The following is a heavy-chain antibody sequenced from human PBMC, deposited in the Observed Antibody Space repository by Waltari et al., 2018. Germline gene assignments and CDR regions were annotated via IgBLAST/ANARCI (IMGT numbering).Heavy chain of an antibody. CDR3: ARVLVEDTTGTDY. CDR1: GYTFTGYY. CDR2: INPNSGGT. Sequence: QVQLVQSGAEVKKPGASVKVSCKASGYTFTGYYMPWVRQAPGQGLEWSGWINPNSGGTNYAQKFQGRVTMTRDTSISTAYMELSRLRSDDTAVYYCARVLVEDTTGTDYWGQGTLVTVSS. D-gene: IGHD1-1*01. V-gene: IGHV1-2*02. J-gene: IGHJ4*02.